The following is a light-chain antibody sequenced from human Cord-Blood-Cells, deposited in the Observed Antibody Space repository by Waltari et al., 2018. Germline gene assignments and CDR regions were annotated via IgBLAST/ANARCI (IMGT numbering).Light chain of an antibody. CDR3: QQYGSSPYT. Sequence: IVLTQSPGTLSLSPGERPSLSCRASQCVSSSYLAWYQQKPGQAPRLLIYGASSRATGIPDRFSGSGSGTDFTLTISRLEPEDFAVYYCQQYGSSPYTFGQGTKLEIK. CDR1: QCVSSSY. V-gene: IGKV3-20*01. J-gene: IGKJ2*01. CDR2: GAS.